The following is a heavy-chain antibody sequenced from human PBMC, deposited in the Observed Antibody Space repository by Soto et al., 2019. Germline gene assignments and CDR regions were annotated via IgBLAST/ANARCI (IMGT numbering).Heavy chain of an antibody. J-gene: IGHJ4*02. D-gene: IGHD6-13*01. V-gene: IGHV3-30*01. CDR1: GFTFSSYA. CDR3: AKDHDLAAAGYYFDY. CDR2: ISTDGRDK. Sequence: LKISCAASGFTFSSYAMHWFLQAPGKGLEWVAVISTDGRDKYHADSVKGRFTISRDNSKNTLFLQMNSLRPEDTAVYYCAKDHDLAAAGYYFDYWGQGTLVTVS.